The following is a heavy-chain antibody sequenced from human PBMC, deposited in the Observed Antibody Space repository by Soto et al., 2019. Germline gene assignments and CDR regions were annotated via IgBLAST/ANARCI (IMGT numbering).Heavy chain of an antibody. Sequence: GASVKVSCKASGYTFTSHGISWVRQAPGQGPEWLGWISTYNSRTHYAQKVQGRVTMTTDTSTSTAYLDLRSLTFDDTAVYYCARARYCASPSCYKHYYYGMDTWGQGTTVTVSS. D-gene: IGHD2-2*02. CDR2: ISTYNSRT. J-gene: IGHJ6*02. V-gene: IGHV1-18*04. CDR1: GYTFTSHG. CDR3: ARARYCASPSCYKHYYYGMDT.